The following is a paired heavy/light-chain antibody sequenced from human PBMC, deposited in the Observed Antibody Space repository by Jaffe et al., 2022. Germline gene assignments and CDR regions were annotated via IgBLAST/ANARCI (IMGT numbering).Heavy chain of an antibody. CDR2: ISQSGSI. CDR3: ARVSLVDVAPNGLGYYYMDV. V-gene: IGHV4-34*01. D-gene: IGHD2-8*01. J-gene: IGHJ6*03. CDR1: GGSLRGYF. Sequence: QVQLQPWGAGLLKPSETLSLSCAVNGGSLRGYFWSWIRQSPGKGLEWIGDISQSGSIYYNNPSLKSRVTISVDTSKNQFSLRLSSVTAADTAVYYCARVSLVDVAPNGLGYYYMDVWGKGTTVTVSS.
Light chain of an antibody. J-gene: IGLJ3*02. CDR3: NSRDSGSNQV. Sequence: SSELTQDPAVSVALGQTVRITCQGDNLRSYYASWYQQAPGQAPRLVIYGENNRPSGIPDRFSGSTSGNTASLTITGAQAEDEADYYCNSRDSGSNQVFGGGTRLTVL. V-gene: IGLV3-19*01. CDR1: NLRSYY. CDR2: GEN.